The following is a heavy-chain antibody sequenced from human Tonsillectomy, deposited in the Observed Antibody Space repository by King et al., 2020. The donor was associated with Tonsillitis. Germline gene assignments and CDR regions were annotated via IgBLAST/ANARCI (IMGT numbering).Heavy chain of an antibody. D-gene: IGHD2-15*01. Sequence: VQLQESGPGLVKPSQTLSLTSTVSVGSITSCGYYWSWIRHPPGNGPAWSGYLYYKGSLSSNPSLKSRVTISVDTSKNQFSLKLSSVTAADTAVYYCARQLRVVVAAFDYWGQGTLVTVSS. CDR3: ARQLRVVVAAFDY. CDR2: LYYKGSL. CDR1: VGSITSCGYY. J-gene: IGHJ4*02. V-gene: IGHV4-31*03.